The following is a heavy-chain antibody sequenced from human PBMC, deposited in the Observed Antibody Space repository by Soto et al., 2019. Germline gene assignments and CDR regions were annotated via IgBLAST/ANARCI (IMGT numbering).Heavy chain of an antibody. CDR3: ARDRGYDAHDYYYNAMDV. Sequence: GGSLRLSCVASGFTFRTYTMNWVRQAPGKGLEWVSGIRGFSPYTFYAESVKGRFTISRDNAKNSLYLQMNGLGVEDTAVYYCARDRGYDAHDYYYNAMDVWGQGTTVTVSS. J-gene: IGHJ6*02. D-gene: IGHD2-15*01. V-gene: IGHV3-21*01. CDR1: GFTFRTYT. CDR2: IRGFSPYT.